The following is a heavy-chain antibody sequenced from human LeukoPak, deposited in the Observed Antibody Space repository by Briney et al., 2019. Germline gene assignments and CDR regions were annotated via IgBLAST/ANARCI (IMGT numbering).Heavy chain of an antibody. CDR3: ARGIDEWLYLNY. V-gene: IGHV3-23*01. CDR2: ISGYGDRI. D-gene: IGHD3-3*01. CDR1: GFAFRSFV. J-gene: IGHJ4*02. Sequence: PGGSLRLSCAASGFAFRSFVVSWVRQAPGKGLEGVSSISGYGDRIYYADSVKGRFTISRDNSKNMLYLQMNSLRAEDTAIYYCARGIDEWLYLNYWGQGALVTVSS.